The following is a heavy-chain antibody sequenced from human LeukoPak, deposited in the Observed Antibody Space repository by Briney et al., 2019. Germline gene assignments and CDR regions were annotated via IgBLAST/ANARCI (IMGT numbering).Heavy chain of an antibody. CDR2: INDSGDNT. V-gene: IGHV3-23*01. D-gene: IGHD3-22*01. J-gene: IGHJ4*02. Sequence: GGSLRLSCAASRFTFSKYAMNWVRQAPGKGLERVSTINDSGDNTYYADSVKGRFTISRDNSKNTLYLQMNSLRADDTAVYYCAKAQKYYYDSSDYWGQGTLVIVSS. CDR3: AKAQKYYYDSSDY. CDR1: RFTFSKYA.